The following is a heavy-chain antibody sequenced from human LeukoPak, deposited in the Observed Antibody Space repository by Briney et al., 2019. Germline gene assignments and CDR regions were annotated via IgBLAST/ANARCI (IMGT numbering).Heavy chain of an antibody. CDR3: ASPYYYDSSDAFDI. J-gene: IGHJ3*02. D-gene: IGHD3-22*01. V-gene: IGHV1-46*01. CDR1: GYTFTSYY. Sequence: ASVKVSCKASGYTFTSYYMHWVRQAPGQGLEWMGIINPSGGCTSYAQKFQGRVTMTRDTSTSTAYMELSRLRSDDTAVYYCASPYYYDSSDAFDIWGQGTMVTVSS. CDR2: INPSGGCT.